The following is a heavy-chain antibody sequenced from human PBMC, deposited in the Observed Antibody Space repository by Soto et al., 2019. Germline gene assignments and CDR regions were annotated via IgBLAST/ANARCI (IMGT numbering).Heavy chain of an antibody. Sequence: VAVISYDGSNKYYADSVKGRFTISRDNSKNTLYLQMNSLRAEDTAVYYCAKEGYGDSDAFDIWGQGTMVTVSS. D-gene: IGHD4-17*01. V-gene: IGHV3-30*18. J-gene: IGHJ3*02. CDR2: ISYDGSNK. CDR3: AKEGYGDSDAFDI.